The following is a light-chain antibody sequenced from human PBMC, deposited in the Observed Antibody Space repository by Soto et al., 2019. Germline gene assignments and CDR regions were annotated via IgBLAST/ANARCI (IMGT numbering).Light chain of an antibody. CDR1: QVISSY. CDR3: QQLNSYPRT. V-gene: IGKV1-9*01. J-gene: IGKJ1*01. Sequence: DVQLTQSPSFLSASVGDRVTITCRASQVISSYLAWYQQKPGKAPKLLIFAASTLQTGVPSRFSGSRSGTEFTLTISSLQPEDFATYYCQQLNSYPRTFGQGTKVEI. CDR2: AAS.